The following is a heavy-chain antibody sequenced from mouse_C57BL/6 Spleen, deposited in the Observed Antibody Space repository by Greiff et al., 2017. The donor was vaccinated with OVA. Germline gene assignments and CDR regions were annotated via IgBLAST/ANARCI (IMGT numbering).Heavy chain of an antibody. D-gene: IGHD4-1*01. Sequence: DVKLVESGGGLVKPGGSLKLSCAASGFTFSSYAMSWVRQTPEKRLEWVATISDGGSYTYYPDTVKGRFTISRDNAKNNLYLQMSHLKSEDTAMYYCARANWDWYFDVWGTGTTVTVSS. J-gene: IGHJ1*03. CDR1: GFTFSSYA. CDR2: ISDGGSYT. V-gene: IGHV5-4*03. CDR3: ARANWDWYFDV.